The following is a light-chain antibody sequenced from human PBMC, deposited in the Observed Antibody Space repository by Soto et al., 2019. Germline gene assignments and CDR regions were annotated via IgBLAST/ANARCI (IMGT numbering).Light chain of an antibody. V-gene: IGKV3-11*01. CDR1: ESVDIY. CDR3: QQRRNWPPLT. J-gene: IGKJ4*01. CDR2: HAS. Sequence: ETVLTQSPATLSLSPGETATLSCRASESVDIYLAWYQQKPGQAPRLLIYHASNRATGIPARFSGSGSGTVFTLTISSLEPEDSAVYYCQQRRNWPPLTFGGGTRVEI.